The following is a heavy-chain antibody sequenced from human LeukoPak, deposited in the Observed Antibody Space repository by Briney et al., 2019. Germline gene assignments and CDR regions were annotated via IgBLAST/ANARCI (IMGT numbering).Heavy chain of an antibody. J-gene: IGHJ5*02. CDR1: GGSISSYY. CDR2: IYYSGST. Sequence: PSETLSLTCTVSGGSISSYYWSWIRQPPGKGLEWIGYIYYSGSTNYNPSLKSRVTISVDTSKNQFSLKLSSVTAADTAVYYCARRRCSGGSCYPDTDGFDPWGQGTLVTVSS. CDR3: ARRRCSGGSCYPDTDGFDP. V-gene: IGHV4-59*08. D-gene: IGHD2-15*01.